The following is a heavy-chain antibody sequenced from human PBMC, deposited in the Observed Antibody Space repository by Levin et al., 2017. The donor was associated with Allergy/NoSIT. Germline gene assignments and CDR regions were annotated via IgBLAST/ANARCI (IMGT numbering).Heavy chain of an antibody. CDR2: ITWNSGGM. V-gene: IGHV3-9*01. J-gene: IGHJ3*02. Sequence: RTGGSLRLSCAASGFNFDGYAMHWVRQAPGKGLEWVSGITWNSGGMNYADSVKGRFTVSRDNAKNSLYLQMNSLRAEDTALYYCAKAGGNSDAFDIWGQGTMVTVSS. D-gene: IGHD1-14*01. CDR3: AKAGGNSDAFDI. CDR1: GFNFDGYA.